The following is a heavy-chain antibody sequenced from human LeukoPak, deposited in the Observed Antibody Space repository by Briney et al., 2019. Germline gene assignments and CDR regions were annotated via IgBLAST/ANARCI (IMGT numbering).Heavy chain of an antibody. CDR3: ARGHYEMGV. Sequence: GVSLRLSCAASGFTFSDYYMTWIRQAPGKGLEWVSHIAHSGNGMWYADAVKGRFTISRDNAKNLLFLQMDSLRAEDTAVYYCARGHYEMGVWGQGTTVIVSS. J-gene: IGHJ6*02. CDR2: IAHSGNGM. CDR1: GFTFSDYY. V-gene: IGHV3-11*01.